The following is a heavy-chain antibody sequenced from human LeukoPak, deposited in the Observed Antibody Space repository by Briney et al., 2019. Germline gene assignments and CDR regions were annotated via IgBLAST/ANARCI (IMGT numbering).Heavy chain of an antibody. CDR1: GFTFDDYA. J-gene: IGHJ6*02. V-gene: IGHV3-9*01. CDR2: ISWSSGSI. CDR3: AKDMGYCSSTSCIDYYYYYGMDL. Sequence: GGSLRLSCAASGFTFDDYAMHWVRQAPGRGLERGSGISWSSGSIGYADSVKGRFTISRDNAKNSLYLQMNSLRAEDTALYYCAKDMGYCSSTSCIDYYYYYGMDLWGQGTTVTVSS. D-gene: IGHD2-2*01.